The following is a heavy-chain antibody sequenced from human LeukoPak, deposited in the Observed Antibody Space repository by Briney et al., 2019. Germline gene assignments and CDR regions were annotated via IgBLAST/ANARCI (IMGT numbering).Heavy chain of an antibody. D-gene: IGHD6-19*01. Sequence: PGGSLRLSCAASGFTFTSYAMSWVRQAPGKGLEWVSGLSGDGYSTFYAGSVKGRFTISRDNSKNTLFLQMNSLRAEDTAVYYCAKHRGSGWYYEDYWGQGTLVTVSS. V-gene: IGHV3-23*01. CDR1: GFTFTSYA. J-gene: IGHJ4*02. CDR2: LSGDGYST. CDR3: AKHRGSGWYYEDY.